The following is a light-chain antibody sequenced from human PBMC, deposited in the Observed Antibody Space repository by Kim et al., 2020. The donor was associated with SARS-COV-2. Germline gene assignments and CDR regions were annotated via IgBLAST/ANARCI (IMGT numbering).Light chain of an antibody. CDR1: SSDVGGYNY. CDR2: DVT. Sequence: SALTQPASVSGSPGQSITISCTGTSSDVGGYNYVSWYQHHPGKAPKLMIYDVTKRPSGVSNRFSGSKSGNTASLTISGLQAEDEANYYCNSYTSSTTWVFGGGTQLTVL. J-gene: IGLJ3*02. V-gene: IGLV2-14*03. CDR3: NSYTSSTTWV.